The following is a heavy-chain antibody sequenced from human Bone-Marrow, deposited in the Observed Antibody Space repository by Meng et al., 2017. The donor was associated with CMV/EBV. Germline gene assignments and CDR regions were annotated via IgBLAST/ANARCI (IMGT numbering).Heavy chain of an antibody. CDR1: GGSFSGYY. CDR3: ARDYCSSTSCYYYFDY. Sequence: SQTLSLTCAVYGGSFSGYYWSWIRQPPGKGLEWIGEINHSGSTNYNPSLKSRVTISVDTSKNQFSLKLSSVTAADTAVYYCARDYCSSTSCYYYFDYWGQGTRVTGSS. D-gene: IGHD2-2*01. V-gene: IGHV4-34*01. J-gene: IGHJ4*02. CDR2: INHSGST.